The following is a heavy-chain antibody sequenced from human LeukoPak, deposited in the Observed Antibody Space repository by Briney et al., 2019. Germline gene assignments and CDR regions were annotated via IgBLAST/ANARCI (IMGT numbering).Heavy chain of an antibody. J-gene: IGHJ6*02. V-gene: IGHV1-69*04. CDR1: GGTFSSYA. D-gene: IGHD3-10*01. Sequence: SVKVSSKASGGTFSSYAISWVRQAPGQGLEWMGRIIPILGIANYAQKFQGRVTITADKSTSTAYMELSSLRSEDTAVYYCAKDRYGSGSYYNADYYYGMDVWGQGTTVTVSS. CDR3: AKDRYGSGSYYNADYYYGMDV. CDR2: IIPILGIA.